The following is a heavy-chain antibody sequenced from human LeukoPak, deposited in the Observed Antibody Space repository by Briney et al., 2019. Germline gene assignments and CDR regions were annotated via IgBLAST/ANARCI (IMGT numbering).Heavy chain of an antibody. J-gene: IGHJ3*02. V-gene: IGHV3-23*01. CDR2: ISGSGGST. CDR1: GFTFSNYS. D-gene: IGHD1-26*01. Sequence: GGSLRLSCAASGFTFSNYSMSWVRQAPGKGLEWVAAISGSGGSTYCADSVKGRFTISRDNSKNSLYLQMNTLRAEDTAVYYCAKPLPGIVSPWAFDIWGQGTMVTVSS. CDR3: AKPLPGIVSPWAFDI.